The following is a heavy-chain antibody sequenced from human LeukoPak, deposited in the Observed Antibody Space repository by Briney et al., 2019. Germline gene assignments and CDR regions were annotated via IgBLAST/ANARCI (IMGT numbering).Heavy chain of an antibody. D-gene: IGHD3-22*01. CDR2: IYYSGST. V-gene: IGHV4-59*01. J-gene: IGHJ4*02. CDR1: GGSISSYY. CDR3: ARVWGHDSSGYYFDY. Sequence: SETLSLTCTVSGGSISSYYWSWIRQPPGKGLEWIGYIYYSGSTNYSPSLKSRVTISVDTSKNQFSLKLSSVTAADTAVYYCARVWGHDSSGYYFDYWGQGTLVTVSS.